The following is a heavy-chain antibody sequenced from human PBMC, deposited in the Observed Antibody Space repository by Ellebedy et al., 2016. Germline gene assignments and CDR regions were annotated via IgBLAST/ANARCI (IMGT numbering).Heavy chain of an antibody. CDR1: GYSFTSYW. V-gene: IGHV5-51*01. Sequence: GESLKISCKGSGYSFTSYWIAWVRQMPGKGLEWMGIIHPRDSETRYSPSFQGQATIPVAKSTNTAYLQLSSLRASDTAMYYCARRHDLLTGLYNWGQGTLVTVSS. J-gene: IGHJ4*02. CDR3: ARRHDLLTGLYN. D-gene: IGHD3-9*01. CDR2: IHPRDSET.